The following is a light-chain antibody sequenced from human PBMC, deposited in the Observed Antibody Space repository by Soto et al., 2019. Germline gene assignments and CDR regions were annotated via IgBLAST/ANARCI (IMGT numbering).Light chain of an antibody. CDR3: QTWGAGIQV. V-gene: IGLV4-69*01. J-gene: IGLJ2*01. CDR2: LNSDGSH. CDR1: SGPSSSA. Sequence: QPVLTQSPSASASLGTSVRLTCTLTSGPSSSAIAWHQQQPEKGPRYLMSLNSDGSHNKGDGIPDRFSGSSSGTERYLTISSLQSEDEADYYCQTWGAGIQVFGGGTKLTVL.